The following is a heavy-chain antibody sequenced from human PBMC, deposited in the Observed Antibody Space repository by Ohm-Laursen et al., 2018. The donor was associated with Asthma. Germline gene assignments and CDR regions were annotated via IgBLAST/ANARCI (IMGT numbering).Heavy chain of an antibody. CDR2: ISTASTFI. CDR1: GYTFSRYS. D-gene: IGHD1-26*01. J-gene: IGHJ1*01. CDR3: ARIGPEWELPGREYSLHH. V-gene: IGHV3-21*01. Sequence: SLRLSCSASGYTFSRYSIHWVRQFPGKGLEWVASISTASTFIYYADSVRGRFTTSRGNAKNSVYLQMNSLRAEDTALYYCARIGPEWELPGREYSLHHWGQGTQVTVSS.